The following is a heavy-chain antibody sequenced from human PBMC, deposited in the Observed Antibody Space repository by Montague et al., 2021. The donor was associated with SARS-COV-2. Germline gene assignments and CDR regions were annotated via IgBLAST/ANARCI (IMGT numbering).Heavy chain of an antibody. D-gene: IGHD1-26*01. CDR3: VEIVGAADY. CDR2: IYYSGST. V-gene: IGHV4-39*01. CDR1: GGSISSSSYY. J-gene: IGHJ4*02. Sequence: SETLSLTCTVSGGSISSSSYYWGWIRQPPGKGLDWIGSIYYSGSTYYTPSLKSRVTISADTSKNQLSLKLSSVTAADTAVYYCVEIVGAADYWGQGTLVTVSS.